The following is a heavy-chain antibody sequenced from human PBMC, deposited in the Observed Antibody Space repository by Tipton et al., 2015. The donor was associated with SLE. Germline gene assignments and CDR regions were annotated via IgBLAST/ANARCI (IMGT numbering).Heavy chain of an antibody. D-gene: IGHD5-24*01. CDR2: VYSSGSA. Sequence: TLSLTYSVSGDSITSYYWSWFRQSTGRGLEWIGRVYSSGSANYNPALISRVSMSVDISKNQFFLTLRSVTAADTAVYFCARGDVDWGQGTLVTVSS. J-gene: IGHJ4*02. CDR1: GDSITSYY. V-gene: IGHV4-4*07. CDR3: ARGDVD.